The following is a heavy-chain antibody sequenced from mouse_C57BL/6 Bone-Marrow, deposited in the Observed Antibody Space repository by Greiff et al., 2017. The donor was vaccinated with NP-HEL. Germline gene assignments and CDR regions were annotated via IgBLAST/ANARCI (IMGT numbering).Heavy chain of an antibody. J-gene: IGHJ4*01. CDR1: GYSITSDY. V-gene: IGHV3-8*01. D-gene: IGHD2-4*01. CDR2: ISYSGST. CDR3: ARRRYDSSGAMDY. Sequence: VQLQQSGPGLAKPSQTLSLTCSVTGYSITSDYWNWIRKFPGNTLEYMGYISYSGSTYYNPSLTSRISITRDTSKNQYYLQLNSVTTEDTATYYCARRRYDSSGAMDYWGQGTSVTVSS.